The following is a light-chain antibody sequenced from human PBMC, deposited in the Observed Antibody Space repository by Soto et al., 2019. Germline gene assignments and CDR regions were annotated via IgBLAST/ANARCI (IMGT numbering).Light chain of an antibody. CDR1: QSLSSW. Sequence: DIQMTQSPSTLSASVGDRVTITCRASQSLSSWLAWYQEKPGKAPKLLIYKASSLESGVPSRFSGSGSETEFTLTIRSLQPDDFASYYCDQYNTFPLPFGGGTKVEIK. CDR2: KAS. CDR3: DQYNTFPLP. J-gene: IGKJ4*01. V-gene: IGKV1-5*03.